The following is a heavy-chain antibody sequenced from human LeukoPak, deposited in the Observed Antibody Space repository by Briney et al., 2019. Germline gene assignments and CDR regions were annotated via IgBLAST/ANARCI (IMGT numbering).Heavy chain of an antibody. J-gene: IGHJ4*02. CDR2: IKHDGSEK. CDR1: GFTFSSYW. CDR3: ARTRGYYGSGSYYHPGDY. Sequence: GGSLRLSCAASGFTFSSYWMSWVRQAPGKGLEWVANIKHDGSEKYYVDSVKGRFTISRDNAKNSLYLQMNSLRAEDTAVYYCARTRGYYGSGSYYHPGDYWGQGTLVTVSS. D-gene: IGHD3-10*01. V-gene: IGHV3-7*01.